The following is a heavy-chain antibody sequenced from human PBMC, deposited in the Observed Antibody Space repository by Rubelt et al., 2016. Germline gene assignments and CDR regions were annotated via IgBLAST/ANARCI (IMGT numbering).Heavy chain of an antibody. V-gene: IGHV3-7*04. CDR2: IKQDGSEK. J-gene: IGHJ4*02. Sequence: MSWVRQAPGKGLEWVANIKQDGSEKYYVDSVKGRFTISRDNAKNSLYLQMNSLRAEDTAVYYCARPGATTDFGNFDYWGQGTLVTVSS. D-gene: IGHD1-26*01. CDR3: ARPGATTDFGNFDY.